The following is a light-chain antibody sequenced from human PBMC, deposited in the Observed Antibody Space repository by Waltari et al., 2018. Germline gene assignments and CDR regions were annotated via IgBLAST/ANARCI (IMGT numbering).Light chain of an antibody. CDR2: WAS. CDR1: QSVLYSSNNKNY. V-gene: IGKV4-1*01. CDR3: QQYYSTPGT. J-gene: IGKJ3*01. Sequence: DIVMTQSPDSLAVSLGERATINCKSSQSVLYSSNNKNYLAWYQQKPGQPPKLLIYWASTRESGVPDRFSDSGSGTDFTLTISSLQAEDVAVYYCQQYYSTPGTFGPGTKVDIK.